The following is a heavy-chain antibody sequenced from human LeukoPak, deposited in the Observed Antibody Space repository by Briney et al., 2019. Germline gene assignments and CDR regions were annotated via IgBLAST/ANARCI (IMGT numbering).Heavy chain of an antibody. CDR1: GFTFGSYE. Sequence: GGSLSLSCPASGFTFGSYEMNWVRQAPGKGLEWVSYISSSGSTISYADSVKGRFTISSEKDKNSLYLQMKRLRAEDTDVYHCARFSGSYLYHYGMDVWGQGTTVTVSS. CDR3: ARFSGSYLYHYGMDV. D-gene: IGHD3-10*01. CDR2: ISSSGSTI. J-gene: IGHJ6*02. V-gene: IGHV3-48*03.